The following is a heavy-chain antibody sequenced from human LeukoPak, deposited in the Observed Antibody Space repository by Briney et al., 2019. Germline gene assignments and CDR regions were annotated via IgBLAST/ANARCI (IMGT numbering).Heavy chain of an antibody. Sequence: PGGSLRLSCAASGFTFSSYWMSWVRQAPGKGLEWVANIKQDGSEKYYVDSVKGRSTISRDNAKNSLYLQMNSLRAEDTAVYYCARDQFAIFGVVTPLPLDYWGQGTLVTVSS. D-gene: IGHD3-3*01. CDR1: GFTFSSYW. CDR2: IKQDGSEK. CDR3: ARDQFAIFGVVTPLPLDY. J-gene: IGHJ4*02. V-gene: IGHV3-7*01.